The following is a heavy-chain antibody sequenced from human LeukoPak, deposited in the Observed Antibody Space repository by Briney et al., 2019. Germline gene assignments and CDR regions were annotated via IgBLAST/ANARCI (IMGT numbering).Heavy chain of an antibody. Sequence: SETLSLTCTVSGGSISSSSYYWGWIRQPPGKGLEWIGSIYYSGSTYYNPSLKSRVTISVDTSKNRFSLKLSSVTAADTAVYYCARGIRGYYDSSGYPWGQGTLVTVSS. CDR3: ARGIRGYYDSSGYP. J-gene: IGHJ5*02. V-gene: IGHV4-39*07. CDR2: IYYSGST. D-gene: IGHD3-22*01. CDR1: GGSISSSSYY.